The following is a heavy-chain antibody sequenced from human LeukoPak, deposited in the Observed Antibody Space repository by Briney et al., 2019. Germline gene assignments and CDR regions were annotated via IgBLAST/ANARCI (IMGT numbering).Heavy chain of an antibody. D-gene: IGHD2-15*01. CDR2: IYYSGSI. J-gene: IGHJ6*02. V-gene: IGHV4-59*12. CDR3: ARDRRLRYCSGGSCYSTHV. CDR1: GASISSYY. Sequence: PSETLSLTCTVSGASISSYYWSWIRQPPGKGLEWIGDIYYSGSIKYNPSLKSRVTISVDTSKNQFSLKLSSVTAADTAVYYCARDRRLRYCSGGSCYSTHVWGQGTTVTVSS.